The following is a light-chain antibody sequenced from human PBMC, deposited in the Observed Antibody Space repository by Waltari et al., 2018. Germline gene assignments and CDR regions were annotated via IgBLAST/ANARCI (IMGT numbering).Light chain of an antibody. Sequence: QSALTQPPSVSGSPGQSVTIPCPGTSSDVGRNNQVSCYQHYPGKAPRLMLFDATERASGVPARFSGSKSGNTASRTISGLQTEDEADYYCCSYAGTYVVFGGGTKVTVL. CDR2: DAT. V-gene: IGLV2-11*01. CDR3: CSYAGTYVV. CDR1: SSDVGRNNQ. J-gene: IGLJ2*01.